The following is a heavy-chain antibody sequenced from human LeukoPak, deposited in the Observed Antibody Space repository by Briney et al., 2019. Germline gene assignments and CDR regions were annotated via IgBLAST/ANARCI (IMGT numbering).Heavy chain of an antibody. CDR1: GFTFSSYG. CDR2: ISGSGGST. V-gene: IGHV3-23*01. CDR3: AKAPVTTCRGAFCYPFDY. J-gene: IGHJ4*02. Sequence: GGTLRLSCAASGFTFSSYGMSWVRQAPGKGLGWVSAISGSGGSTYYADSVKGRFTISRDNSKNTLYLQMNSLRAEDTAVYYCAKAPVTTCRGAFCYPFDYWGLGTLVTVSS. D-gene: IGHD2-15*01.